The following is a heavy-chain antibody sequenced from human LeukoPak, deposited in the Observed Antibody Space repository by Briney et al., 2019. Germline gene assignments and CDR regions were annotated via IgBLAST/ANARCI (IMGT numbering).Heavy chain of an antibody. Sequence: GGSLRLSCAASGFTFSSYSMNWVRQAPGKGLEWVSYISSSSSTIYYANSVNGRFTISSDNAKNSLYLQMNCLRAEDTAVYYCATRLWFGELLGPNWFDPWGQGTLVTVSS. J-gene: IGHJ5*02. D-gene: IGHD3-10*01. CDR2: ISSSSSTI. V-gene: IGHV3-48*01. CDR1: GFTFSSYS. CDR3: ATRLWFGELLGPNWFDP.